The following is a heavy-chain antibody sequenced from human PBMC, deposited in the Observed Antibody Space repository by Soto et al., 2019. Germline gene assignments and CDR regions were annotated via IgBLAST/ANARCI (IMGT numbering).Heavy chain of an antibody. J-gene: IGHJ4*02. V-gene: IGHV4-59*02. CDR3: ARDGSLIGDAHFDY. CDR1: GASVGTLY. D-gene: IGHD2-2*03. Sequence: QVQLQESGPGLVKHSETLCLTCDVSGASVGTLYWSWIRQPPGQGLEWIAYIHSSGAINYNPSLESRVTISVDTSKNQVSLKMTSVTAADTAMYYCARDGSLIGDAHFDYWGRGTLLTVSS. CDR2: IHSSGAI.